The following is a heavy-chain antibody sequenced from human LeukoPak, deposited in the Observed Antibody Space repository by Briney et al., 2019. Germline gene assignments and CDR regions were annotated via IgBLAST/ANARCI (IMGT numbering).Heavy chain of an antibody. J-gene: IGHJ4*02. V-gene: IGHV3-43*02. Sequence: GGSLRLSCAASGFTFDDFAMHWVRQATGKSLEWVSLITGDGLTTKYADSVKGRFTISRDSSKNSLYLQMNSLRSEDTALYYCARDDGSSWSLDCWGQGTLVTVSS. CDR1: GFTFDDFA. CDR3: ARDDGSSWSLDC. D-gene: IGHD6-13*01. CDR2: ITGDGLTT.